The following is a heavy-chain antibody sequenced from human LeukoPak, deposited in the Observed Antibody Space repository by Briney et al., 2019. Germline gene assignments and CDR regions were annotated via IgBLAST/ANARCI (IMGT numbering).Heavy chain of an antibody. CDR3: AKSSSHSIDAFDI. J-gene: IGHJ3*02. Sequence: PSETLSLTCTVSGGSISSYYWSWIRQPPGKGLEKIGYIYYSGSTNYNPSLKSRVTVSVDTSKSQFSLRLSSVTAADTAVYYCAKSSSHSIDAFDIWGQGTMVTVFS. CDR1: GGSISSYY. D-gene: IGHD2-15*01. V-gene: IGHV4-59*08. CDR2: IYYSGST.